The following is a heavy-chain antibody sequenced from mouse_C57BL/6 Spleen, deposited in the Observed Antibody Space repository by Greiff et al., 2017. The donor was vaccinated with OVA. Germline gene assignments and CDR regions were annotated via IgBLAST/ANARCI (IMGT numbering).Heavy chain of an antibody. CDR1: GYAFSSYW. Sequence: QVQLKQSGAELVKPGASVKISCKASGYAFSSYWMNWVKQRPGKGLEWIGQIYPGDGDTNYNGKFKGKATLTADKSSSTAYMQLSSLTSEDSAVYFCARKGWDDAMDYWGQGTSVTVSS. CDR3: ARKGWDDAMDY. CDR2: IYPGDGDT. V-gene: IGHV1-80*01. J-gene: IGHJ4*01. D-gene: IGHD4-1*01.